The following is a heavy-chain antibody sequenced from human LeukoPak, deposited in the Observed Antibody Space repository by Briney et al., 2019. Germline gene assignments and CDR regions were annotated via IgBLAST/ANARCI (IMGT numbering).Heavy chain of an antibody. Sequence: PSETLSLTCTVSGYSISSGYYWGWIRQPPGKGLEWIGSIYHSGSTYYNPSLKSRVTISVDTSKNQFSLKLSSVTAADTAVYYCARLINSGFGELADYWGQGTLVTVSS. J-gene: IGHJ4*02. CDR2: IYHSGST. CDR1: GYSISSGYY. V-gene: IGHV4-38-2*02. D-gene: IGHD3-10*01. CDR3: ARLINSGFGELADY.